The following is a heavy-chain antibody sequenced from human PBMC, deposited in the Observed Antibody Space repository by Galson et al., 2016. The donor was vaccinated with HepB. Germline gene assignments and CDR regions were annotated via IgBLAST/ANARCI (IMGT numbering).Heavy chain of an antibody. D-gene: IGHD7-27*01. CDR2: ISGSGGGI. V-gene: IGHV3-23*01. CDR3: ASAYWGTLYYGMDV. Sequence: SLRLSCADSRSTFSTFVMSWVRQAPGKGLEWISAISGSGGGIHYADSVRGRFTISRDNSKNTLFLQMSSLRAADTAVYYCASAYWGTLYYGMDVWGHGTTVTVSS. J-gene: IGHJ6*02. CDR1: RSTFSTFV.